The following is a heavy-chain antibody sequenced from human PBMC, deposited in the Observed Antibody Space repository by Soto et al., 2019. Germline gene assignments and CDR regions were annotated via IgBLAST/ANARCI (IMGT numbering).Heavy chain of an antibody. CDR1: GYTFTSYD. CDR3: ASGSYYYDSSGYYRLDAFDI. Sequence: QVQLVQSGAEVKKPGASVKVSCKASGYTFTSYDINWVRQATGQGLEWMGWMNPNSGNTGYAQKFQGRVTMTRNTTISTAYMELSSLRSEDTAVYYCASGSYYYDSSGYYRLDAFDIWGQGTMVTVSS. V-gene: IGHV1-8*01. D-gene: IGHD3-22*01. CDR2: MNPNSGNT. J-gene: IGHJ3*02.